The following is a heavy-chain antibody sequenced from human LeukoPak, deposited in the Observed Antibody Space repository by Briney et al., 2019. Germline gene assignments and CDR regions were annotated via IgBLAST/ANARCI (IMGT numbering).Heavy chain of an antibody. CDR3: ARTYCSSGYYYAFDY. CDR1: GGSFRGYN. Sequence: SETLSLTCAVYGGSFRGYNWSWIRHTPGKGLERIGEINHTGSTNYTPSLKSRVTISVDTSKNQFSLKLSSGTASDTAVYYCARTYCSSGYYYAFDYWGQGTLGSVSS. J-gene: IGHJ4*02. D-gene: IGHD3-22*01. V-gene: IGHV4-34*01. CDR2: INHTGST.